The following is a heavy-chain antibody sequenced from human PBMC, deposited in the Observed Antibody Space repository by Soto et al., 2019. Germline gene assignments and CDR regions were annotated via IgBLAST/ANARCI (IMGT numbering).Heavy chain of an antibody. CDR2: INSDGSST. CDR3: ARVDGDYTMDV. D-gene: IGHD4-17*01. J-gene: IGHJ6*02. CDR1: GFTFSTYW. Sequence: EVQLVESGGGLVQPGGSLRLSCAASGFTFSTYWLHCVRQTPGKGLVCVSRINSDGSSTNYADSVKGRFTIFRDNAKNTLYLQMNSLRAEDTAVYYCARVDGDYTMDVWGQGTTVTVSS. V-gene: IGHV3-74*01.